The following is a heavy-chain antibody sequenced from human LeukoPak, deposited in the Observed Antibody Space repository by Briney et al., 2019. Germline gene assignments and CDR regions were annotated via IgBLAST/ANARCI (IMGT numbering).Heavy chain of an antibody. J-gene: IGHJ4*02. CDR1: GYSFTSYW. CDR3: ARRAYNYDRSGYFYYFDY. Sequence: GESLKISCKGSGYSFTSYWIGWVRQMPGKGLEWMGIIYPGDSDTRYSPSFQGQVTISADKSISTAYLQWTSLKASDSAMYYCARRAYNYDRSGYFYYFDYWGQGTLVTVSS. D-gene: IGHD3-22*01. CDR2: IYPGDSDT. V-gene: IGHV5-51*01.